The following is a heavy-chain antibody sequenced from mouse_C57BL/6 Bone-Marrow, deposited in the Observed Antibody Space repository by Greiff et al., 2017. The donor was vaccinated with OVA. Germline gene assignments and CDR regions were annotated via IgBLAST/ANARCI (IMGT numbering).Heavy chain of an antibody. CDR3: ARHPAPYYFDY. CDR1: GFTFSSYG. V-gene: IGHV5-6*01. CDR2: ISSGGSYT. J-gene: IGHJ2*01. Sequence: EVHLVESGGDLVKPGGSLKLSCAASGFTFSSYGMSWVRQTPDKRLEWVATISSGGSYTYYPDSVKGRFTISRDNAKNTLYLQMSSLKSEDTAMYYCARHPAPYYFDYWGQGTTLTVSS.